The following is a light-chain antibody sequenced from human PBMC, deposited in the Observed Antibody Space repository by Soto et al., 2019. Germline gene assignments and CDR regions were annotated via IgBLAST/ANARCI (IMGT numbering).Light chain of an antibody. CDR2: GAS. J-gene: IGKJ4*01. V-gene: IGKV3D-15*01. Sequence: EIVMTQSPATLSVSPGEGVTLSCRASQRVTSNLAWYQQRPGQAPRLLIYGASTRATGIPARFSGIGTGTEFTLTISSLESEDFAGYYCQQYNNWPRTFGGGTRVEI. CDR3: QQYNNWPRT. CDR1: QRVTSN.